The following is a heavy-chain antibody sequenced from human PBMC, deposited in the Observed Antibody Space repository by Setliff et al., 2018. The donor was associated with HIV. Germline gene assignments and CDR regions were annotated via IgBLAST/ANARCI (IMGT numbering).Heavy chain of an antibody. CDR1: GGSISSHY. J-gene: IGHJ6*02. Sequence: PSDTLSLTCTVSGGSISSHYWSWVRQPAGKGLEWIGRIYTSGSTNYNPSLKSRVTISLDTSKNQFSLKLSSVTAADTAVYYCARENGRTNYYYYYGLDVWGQGTTVTVSS. CDR2: IYTSGST. V-gene: IGHV4-4*07. CDR3: ARENGRTNYYYYYGLDV.